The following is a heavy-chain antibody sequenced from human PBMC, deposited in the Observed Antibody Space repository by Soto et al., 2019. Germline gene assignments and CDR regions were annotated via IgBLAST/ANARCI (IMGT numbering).Heavy chain of an antibody. CDR2: ISAYNGNT. Sequence: QVQLVQSGAEVKKPGASVKVSCKASGYSFTSYGISWVRQAPGQGLEGMGWISAYNGNTNYAQKLQGRVTMSTDTSTSTAYMELRSLRSDDTAEYYSASDNVSGESDVWCQGTTVTVSS. D-gene: IGHD3-10*02. V-gene: IGHV1-18*01. J-gene: IGHJ6*02. CDR3: ASDNVSGESDV. CDR1: GYSFTSYG.